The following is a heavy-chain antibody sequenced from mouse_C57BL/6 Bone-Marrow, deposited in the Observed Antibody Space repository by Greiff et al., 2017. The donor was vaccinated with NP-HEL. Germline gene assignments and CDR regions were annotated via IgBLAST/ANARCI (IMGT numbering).Heavy chain of an antibody. CDR1: EYEFPSHD. D-gene: IGHD2-1*01. J-gene: IGHJ4*01. CDR3: ARLLSMVTTYYYAMDY. V-gene: IGHV5-2*01. CDR2: INSDGGST. Sequence: EVKLVESGGGLVQPGESLKLSCESNEYEFPSHDMSWVRKTPEKRLELVAAINSDGGSTYYPDTMERRFIISRDNTKKTLYLQMSSLRSEDTALYYCARLLSMVTTYYYAMDYWGQGTSVTVSS.